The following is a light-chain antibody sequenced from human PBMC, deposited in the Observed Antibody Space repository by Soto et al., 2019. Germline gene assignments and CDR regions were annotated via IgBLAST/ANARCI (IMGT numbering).Light chain of an antibody. J-gene: IGLJ7*01. Sequence: QSVLTQPASVSGSPGQSITISCTGTSSDVGAYNYVTWYQQHPGKAPKLMIYEVSNRPSGVSYRFSGSKSGNTASLTISGLRAEDEADYYCSSRTISSTVVFGGGTQLTVL. CDR3: SSRTISSTVV. CDR1: SSDVGAYNY. V-gene: IGLV2-14*01. CDR2: EVS.